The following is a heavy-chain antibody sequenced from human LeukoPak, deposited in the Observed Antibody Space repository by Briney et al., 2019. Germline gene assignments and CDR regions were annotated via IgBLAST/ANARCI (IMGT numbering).Heavy chain of an antibody. J-gene: IGHJ4*02. CDR2: LSSNGGNE. Sequence: GGSLRLSCAASGFIFDTHIMHWVRQAPGKGLEWVAVLSSNGGNEDYADSVKGRFTISRDNSRSTLYLQMNSLRADDTAVYYCAREGMWDPDRDYRWGQGTLVTVSS. CDR3: AREGMWDPDRDYR. V-gene: IGHV3-30*04. D-gene: IGHD4-11*01. CDR1: GFIFDTHI.